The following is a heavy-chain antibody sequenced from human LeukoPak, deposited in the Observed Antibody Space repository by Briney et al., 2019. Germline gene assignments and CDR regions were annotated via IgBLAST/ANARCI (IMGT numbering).Heavy chain of an antibody. Sequence: GGSLRLSCVGSGFTFSRYWLNWVRQAPGKGLEWVANMNQDGSEIYYLDSVKGRFTISRDNSKNTLYLQMSSLRAEDTAVYYCVKERYSSSWTDFDYWGQGTLVTVSS. CDR3: VKERYSSSWTDFDY. D-gene: IGHD6-13*01. CDR1: GFTFSRYW. CDR2: MNQDGSEI. V-gene: IGHV3-7*01. J-gene: IGHJ4*02.